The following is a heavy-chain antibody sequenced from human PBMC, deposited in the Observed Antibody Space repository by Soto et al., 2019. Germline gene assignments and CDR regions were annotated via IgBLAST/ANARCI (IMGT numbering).Heavy chain of an antibody. CDR3: ARLSEYGSGSYNHYYYYYGMDV. CDR2: IYYSGST. J-gene: IGHJ6*02. Sequence: SETLSLTCTVSGGSISSSSYYWGWIRQPPGKGLEWIGSIYYSGSTYYNPSLKSRVTISVDTSKNQFSLKLSSVTAADTAVYYCARLSEYGSGSYNHYYYYYGMDVWGQGTTVTVSS. D-gene: IGHD3-10*01. CDR1: GGSISSSSYY. V-gene: IGHV4-39*01.